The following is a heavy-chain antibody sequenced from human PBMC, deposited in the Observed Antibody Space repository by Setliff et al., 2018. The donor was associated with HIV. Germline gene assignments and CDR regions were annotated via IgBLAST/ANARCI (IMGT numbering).Heavy chain of an antibody. CDR3: AKENGGYSSSSNFDS. D-gene: IGHD6-6*01. CDR2: ISGSGGST. V-gene: IGHV3-23*01. CDR1: GFTFSSYA. J-gene: IGHJ4*02. Sequence: QPGGCLRLSCAASGFTFSSYAMNWVRQAPGKGLEWVSSISGSGGSTYYADSVKGWFTISRDNSKNTLYLQMSSLRGEDTAVYYCAKENGGYSSSSNFDSWGQGTLVTVSS.